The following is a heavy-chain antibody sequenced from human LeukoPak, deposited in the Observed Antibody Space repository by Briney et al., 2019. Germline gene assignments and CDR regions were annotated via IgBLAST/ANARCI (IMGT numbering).Heavy chain of an antibody. D-gene: IGHD6-13*01. J-gene: IGHJ4*02. CDR3: AGDAPGYSSSWQNFDY. CDR2: IIPIFGTA. CDR1: GGTFSSYA. Sequence: SVKVSCKASGGTFSSYAISWVRQAPGQGLEWMGRIIPIFGTANYAQKFQGRVTITTDESTSTAYMELSSLRPEDTAVYYCAGDAPGYSSSWQNFDYWGQGTLVTVSS. V-gene: IGHV1-69*05.